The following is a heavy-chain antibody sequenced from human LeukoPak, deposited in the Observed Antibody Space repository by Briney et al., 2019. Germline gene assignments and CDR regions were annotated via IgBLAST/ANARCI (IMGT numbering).Heavy chain of an antibody. CDR2: INTNTGNP. Sequence: VASVKVSCKASGYTSTSYAMNWVRQAPGQGLEWMGWINTNTGNPTYAQGFTGRFVFSLDTSVSTAYLQISSLKAEDTAVYYCARDMRGSSWSYYFDYWGQGTLVTVSS. J-gene: IGHJ4*02. V-gene: IGHV7-4-1*02. CDR3: ARDMRGSSWSYYFDY. D-gene: IGHD6-13*01. CDR1: GYTSTSYA.